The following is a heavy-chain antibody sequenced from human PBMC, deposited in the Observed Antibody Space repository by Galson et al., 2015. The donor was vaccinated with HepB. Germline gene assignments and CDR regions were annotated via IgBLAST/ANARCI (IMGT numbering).Heavy chain of an antibody. CDR3: AKDVQGGEYGDYFLVY. J-gene: IGHJ4*02. CDR1: GFTFSSYA. D-gene: IGHD4-17*01. V-gene: IGHV3-23*01. CDR2: ISGSGGST. Sequence: SLRLSCAASGFTFSSYAMSWVRQAPGKGLEWVSAISGSGGSTYYADSVKGRFTISRDNSKNTLYLQMNSLRAEDTAVYYCAKDVQGGEYGDYFLVYWGQGTLVTVSS.